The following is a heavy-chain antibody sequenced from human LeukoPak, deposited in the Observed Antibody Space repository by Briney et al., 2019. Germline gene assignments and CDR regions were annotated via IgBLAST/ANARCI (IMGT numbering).Heavy chain of an antibody. CDR3: AKDRGWDGSTYYSDY. J-gene: IGHJ4*02. V-gene: IGHV3-23*01. CDR1: GFIFSDYA. CDR2: IRENGANT. Sequence: GGSLRLSCAASGFIFSDYAMNWVRQAPGKGLEWVSSIRENGANTYYADSVTGRFTISRYNFKNTLYLQMNSLRAEDTALSFCAKDRGWDGSTYYSDYWGQGALVTVSS. D-gene: IGHD5-24*01.